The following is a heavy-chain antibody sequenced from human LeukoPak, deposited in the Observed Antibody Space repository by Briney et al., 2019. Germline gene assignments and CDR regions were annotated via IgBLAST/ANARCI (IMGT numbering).Heavy chain of an antibody. Sequence: GGSLRLSCAASGFTFDDYAIHWVRQAPGKGLEWVSGISWNSGSIGYADSVKGRFTISRDNAKNSLYLQMNSLRAEDMALYYCAKEYSSSSGSGFDYWGQGTLVTVSS. D-gene: IGHD6-6*01. CDR3: AKEYSSSSGSGFDY. CDR2: ISWNSGSI. J-gene: IGHJ4*02. V-gene: IGHV3-9*03. CDR1: GFTFDDYA.